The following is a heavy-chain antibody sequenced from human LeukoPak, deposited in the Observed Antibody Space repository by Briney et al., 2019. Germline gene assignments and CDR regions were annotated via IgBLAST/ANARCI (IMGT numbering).Heavy chain of an antibody. CDR3: ARGGYYDRYFDF. V-gene: IGHV4-59*01. Sequence: SETLSLTCTVSGGSISSYYWSWIRQPPGKGLEWIGYIYYSGSTNYNPSLKSRVTISVDTSKIQFSLKLSSVTAADTAVYYCARGGYYDRYFDFWGQGTLVTVSS. CDR1: GGSISSYY. J-gene: IGHJ4*02. D-gene: IGHD3-22*01. CDR2: IYYSGST.